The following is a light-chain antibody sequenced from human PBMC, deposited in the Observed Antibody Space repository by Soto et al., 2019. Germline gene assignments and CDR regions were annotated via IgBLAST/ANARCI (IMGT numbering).Light chain of an antibody. J-gene: IGLJ3*02. V-gene: IGLV2-14*03. CDR3: SSYTSGSTLV. CDR1: SNDVGLYNY. Sequence: QSVLTQPASVSGSPGQSITISCTGTSNDVGLYNYVSWYQQHPGKAPKLMIYDVTERPSGVSNRFSGSKSGNTASLTISGLQAEDEADYYCSSYTSGSTLVFGGGTKLTVL. CDR2: DVT.